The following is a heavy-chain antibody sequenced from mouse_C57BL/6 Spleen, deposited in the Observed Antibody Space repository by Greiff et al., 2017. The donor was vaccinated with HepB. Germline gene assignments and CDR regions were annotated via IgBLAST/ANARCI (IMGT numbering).Heavy chain of an antibody. CDR1: GYAFSSSW. CDR3: ARMTGSYFDY. V-gene: IGHV1-82*01. J-gene: IGHJ2*01. CDR2: IYPGDGDT. D-gene: IGHD4-1*01. Sequence: QVQLKESGPELVKPGASVKISCKASGYAFSSSWMNWVKQRPGKGLEWIGRIYPGDGDTNYNGKFKGKATLTADKSSSTAYMQLSSLTSEDSAVYFCARMTGSYFDYWGQGTTLTVSS.